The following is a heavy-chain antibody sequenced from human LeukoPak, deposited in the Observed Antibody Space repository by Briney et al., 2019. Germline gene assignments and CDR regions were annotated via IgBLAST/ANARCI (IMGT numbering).Heavy chain of an antibody. CDR3: AKDIAVSGIYYYYYMDV. D-gene: IGHD6-19*01. J-gene: IGHJ6*03. CDR2: IRYDGSNK. Sequence: PGGSLRLSCAASGFTFSSYGVHWVRQAPGKGLEWVAFIRYDGSNKYYADSVKGRFTISRDNSKNTLYLQMNSLRAEDTAVYYCAKDIAVSGIYYYYYMDVWGKGTTVTVSS. CDR1: GFTFSSYG. V-gene: IGHV3-30*02.